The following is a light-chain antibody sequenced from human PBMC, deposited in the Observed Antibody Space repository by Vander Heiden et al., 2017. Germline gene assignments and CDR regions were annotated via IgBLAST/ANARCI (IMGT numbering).Light chain of an antibody. CDR3: VAWDDSSNGYV. CDR1: SSNIGNWP. J-gene: IGLJ1*01. Sequence: QSALTQPPSASGTPGQRVTISCSGSSSNIGNWPVNWYQQLPGTAPKLLIYSNHLRPSGVPDRISGSKSGTSASLAFSGLQSEDEADYYCVAWDDSSNGYVFGSGTTVTVL. CDR2: SNH. V-gene: IGLV1-44*01.